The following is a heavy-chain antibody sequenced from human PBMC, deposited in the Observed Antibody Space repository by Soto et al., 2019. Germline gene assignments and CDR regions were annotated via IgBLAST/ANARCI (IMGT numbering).Heavy chain of an antibody. CDR3: ARGSLYYGSGSYCHPFAL. CDR1: GGSISSYY. J-gene: IGHJ1*01. D-gene: IGHD3-10*01. CDR2: IYYSGST. Sequence: SETLSLTCTVSGGSISSYYWSWILQPPGKGLEWIGYIYYSGSTNYNPSLKSRVTISVDTSKNQFSLKLSSVTAADTAVYYCARGSLYYGSGSYCHPFALWGQGYLVT. V-gene: IGHV4-59*01.